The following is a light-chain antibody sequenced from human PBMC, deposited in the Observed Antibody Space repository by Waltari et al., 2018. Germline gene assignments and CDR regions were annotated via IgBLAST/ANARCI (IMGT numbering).Light chain of an antibody. CDR2: GAS. V-gene: IGKV3-20*01. CDR3: QNHERLPAM. J-gene: IGKJ1*01. Sequence: IVLTQSPGTLSLSPGERATISCRASQSVGRYLAWYQQKPGQAPRLLIYGASSRATGIPDRFSGSGSGTDFSLTISRLEPEDFAVYYCQNHERLPAMFGQGTKVEIK. CDR1: QSVGRY.